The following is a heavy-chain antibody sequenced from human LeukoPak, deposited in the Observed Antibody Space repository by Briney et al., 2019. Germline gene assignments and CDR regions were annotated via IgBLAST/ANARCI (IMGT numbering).Heavy chain of an antibody. CDR3: ARAPSSGYYYYYYYYMDV. D-gene: IGHD3-22*01. CDR1: GGSFIGYY. Sequence: SETLSPTCAVYGGSFIGYYWSWIRQPPGKGLEWIGEINHSGSTNYNPSLKSRVTISVDTSKNQFSLKLSSVTAADTAVYYCARAPSSGYYYYYYYYMDVWGKGTTVTVSS. CDR2: INHSGST. V-gene: IGHV4-34*01. J-gene: IGHJ6*03.